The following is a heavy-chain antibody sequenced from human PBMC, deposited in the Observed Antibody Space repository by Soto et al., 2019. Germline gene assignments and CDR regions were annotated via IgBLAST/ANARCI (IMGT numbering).Heavy chain of an antibody. V-gene: IGHV5-51*01. CDR1: GHLFNNHW. CDR2: IFTRDSET. D-gene: IGHD3-10*01. CDR3: ARGYFDSGHGYDL. J-gene: IGHJ5*02. Sequence: GESLKISCKGPGHLFNNHWIGWVRQTPGKGLEWMGLIFTRDSETKTSPSFQGHVSFSVDNSINTVYLQWTSLKTTDTGIYFCARGYFDSGHGYDLWGQGTLVPVSS.